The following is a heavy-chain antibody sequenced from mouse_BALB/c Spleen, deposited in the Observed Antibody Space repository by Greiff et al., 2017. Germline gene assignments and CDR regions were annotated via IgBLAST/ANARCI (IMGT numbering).Heavy chain of an antibody. CDR2: ISSGSSTI. D-gene: IGHD1-1*01. V-gene: IGHV5-17*02. CDR1: GFTFSSFG. CDR3: ARVYGSSFYWYFDV. Sequence: EVKVEESGGGLVQPGGSRKLSCAASGFTFSSFGMHWVRQAPEKGLEWVAYISSGSSTIYYADTVKGRFTISRDNPKNTLFLQMTSLRSEDTAMYYCARVYGSSFYWYFDVWGAGTTVTVSS. J-gene: IGHJ1*01.